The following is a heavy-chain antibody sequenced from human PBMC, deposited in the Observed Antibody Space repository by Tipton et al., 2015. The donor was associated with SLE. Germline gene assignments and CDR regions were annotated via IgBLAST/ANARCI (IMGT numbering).Heavy chain of an antibody. J-gene: IGHJ4*02. CDR2: IYYSGST. CDR3: ARHRGIVGATTDY. CDR1: GGSISSSSYY. D-gene: IGHD1-26*01. V-gene: IGHV4-39*07. Sequence: LSCTVSGGSISSSSYYWGWIRQPPGKGLEWIGSIYYSGSTYYNPSLKSRVTISVDTSKNQFSLKLSSVIAADTAAYYCARHRGIVGATTDYWGQGTLVTVSS.